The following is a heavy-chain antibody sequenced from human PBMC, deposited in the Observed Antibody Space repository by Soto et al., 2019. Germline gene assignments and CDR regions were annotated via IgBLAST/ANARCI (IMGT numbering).Heavy chain of an antibody. Sequence: EVQLVESGGGLVQPGRSLRLSCRASGFTFDDYVMQWVRQAPGKGLEWVSGISWNSNSIGYADSVKGRFTISRDNDKNSLYLQMNSLRPEDTAFYYCIKGFTAAGSGSGAAERWGQGTLVTVSS. CDR3: IKGFTAAGSGSGAAER. J-gene: IGHJ4*02. D-gene: IGHD6-13*01. CDR2: ISWNSNSI. V-gene: IGHV3-9*01. CDR1: GFTFDDYV.